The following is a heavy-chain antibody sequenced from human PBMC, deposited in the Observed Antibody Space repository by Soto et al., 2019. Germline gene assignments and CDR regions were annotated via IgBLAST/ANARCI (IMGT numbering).Heavy chain of an antibody. CDR2: ISWNSGSI. J-gene: IGHJ6*02. Sequence: PGGSLRLSCAASGFTFDDYAMHWVRQAPGKGLEWVSGISWNSGSIGYADSVKGRFTISRDNAKNSLYLQMNSLRAEDTALYYCAKGGVYYGSGSYYISYYYGMDVWGQGTTVTVSS. CDR1: GFTFDDYA. V-gene: IGHV3-9*01. CDR3: AKGGVYYGSGSYYISYYYGMDV. D-gene: IGHD3-10*01.